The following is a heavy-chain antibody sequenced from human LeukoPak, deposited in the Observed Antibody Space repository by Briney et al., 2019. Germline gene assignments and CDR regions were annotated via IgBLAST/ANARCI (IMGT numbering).Heavy chain of an antibody. CDR1: GFTFSSYG. D-gene: IGHD2-2*01. V-gene: IGHV3-30*02. Sequence: GSLRLSCAASGFTFSSYGMHWVRQAPGKGLEWVAFIRYDGSNKYYADSVKGRFTISRDNSKNTLYLQMNSLRAEDTAVYYCAKDFPPLGYCSSTSCQGGYFQHWGQGTLVTVSS. CDR2: IRYDGSNK. CDR3: AKDFPPLGYCSSTSCQGGYFQH. J-gene: IGHJ1*01.